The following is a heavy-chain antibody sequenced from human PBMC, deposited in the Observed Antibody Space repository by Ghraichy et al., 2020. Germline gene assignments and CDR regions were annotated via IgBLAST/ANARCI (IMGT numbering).Heavy chain of an antibody. V-gene: IGHV3-11*06. J-gene: IGHJ4*02. CDR3: ARTSYSSGWYYIDH. Sequence: GGSLRLSCAASGFTFSDYYMSWIRQAPGKGLEWVSITSSSSGYTIYAESVKGRFTISRDNAKNSLYLQMNSLRAEDTAVYYCARTSYSSGWYYIDHWGQGTLVTVAS. CDR1: GFTFSDYY. CDR2: TSSSSGYT. D-gene: IGHD6-19*01.